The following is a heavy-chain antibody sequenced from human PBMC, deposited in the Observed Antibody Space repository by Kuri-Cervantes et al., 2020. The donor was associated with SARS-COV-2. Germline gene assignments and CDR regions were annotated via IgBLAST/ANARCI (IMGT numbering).Heavy chain of an antibody. J-gene: IGHJ4*02. V-gene: IGHV4-34*01. CDR3: ARDGAFNFDY. D-gene: IGHD3-16*01. CDR2: INHSGST. CDR1: GGSFSTYY. Sequence: GSLRLSCVVYGGSFSTYYWSWVRQPPGKGLEWIGEINHSGSTNYNPSLKSRGTISVDTSKNQFSLNLSSVTAADTAVYYCARDGAFNFDYWGQGTLVTVSS.